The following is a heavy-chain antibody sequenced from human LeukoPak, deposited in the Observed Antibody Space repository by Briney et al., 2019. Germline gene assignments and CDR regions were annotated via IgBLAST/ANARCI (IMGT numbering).Heavy chain of an antibody. CDR1: GGSITNNNYY. Sequence: SETLSLTCTVSGGSITNNNYYWDWIRQPPGKGLEWIGYIYYRGNTNYNPSLKSRVTMAVDTSKNQFSLKVSSVTAADTAVYYCARAGNNWSFDYWGQGTLVTVSS. D-gene: IGHD1-1*01. V-gene: IGHV4-61*05. CDR3: ARAGNNWSFDY. CDR2: IYYRGNT. J-gene: IGHJ4*02.